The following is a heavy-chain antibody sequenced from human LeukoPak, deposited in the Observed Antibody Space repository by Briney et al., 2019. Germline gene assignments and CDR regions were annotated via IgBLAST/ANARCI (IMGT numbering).Heavy chain of an antibody. V-gene: IGHV4/OR15-8*01. J-gene: IGHJ4*02. Sequence: SETLSLTCVVSGASISSNSHWWSWVRQPPGKGLEWIGEIHHAGSVNYDSSLKIRVTISVDKTKNQLSLRMSSATAADTAVYYCARVFRPAAEGRYYFDYWGQGTLVTVSS. D-gene: IGHD6-13*01. CDR3: ARVFRPAAEGRYYFDY. CDR2: IHHAGSV. CDR1: GASISSNSHW.